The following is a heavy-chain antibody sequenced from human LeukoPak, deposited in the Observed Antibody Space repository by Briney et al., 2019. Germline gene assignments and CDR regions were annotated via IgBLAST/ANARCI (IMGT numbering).Heavy chain of an antibody. CDR1: GYHFTGYH. V-gene: IGHV1-2*02. D-gene: IGHD5/OR15-5a*01. CDR2: ISTDSGDT. Sequence: ASVKVSCKVSGYHFTGYHVHWVRQAPGQGLEWIGRISTDSGDTNGAQKFQGRVTMTRDTSISTAYMEFSGLTSDDSAVDYCAGLGSTVKGRIDPWGQGTPVTVST. CDR3: AGLGSTVKGRIDP. J-gene: IGHJ5*02.